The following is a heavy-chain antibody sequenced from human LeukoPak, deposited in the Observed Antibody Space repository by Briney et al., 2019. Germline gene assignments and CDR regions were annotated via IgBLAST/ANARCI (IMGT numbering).Heavy chain of an antibody. CDR1: GGSISSYY. CDR3: ARDRGYSGYDYDYYYGMDV. Sequence: SETLSLTCTVSGGSISSYYWSWIRQPPGKGLEWIGYIYYGGSTNYNPSLKSRVTISVDTSKNQFSLKLSSVTAADTAVYYCARDRGYSGYDYDYYYGMDVWGKGTTVTVSS. V-gene: IGHV4-59*01. D-gene: IGHD5-12*01. CDR2: IYYGGST. J-gene: IGHJ6*04.